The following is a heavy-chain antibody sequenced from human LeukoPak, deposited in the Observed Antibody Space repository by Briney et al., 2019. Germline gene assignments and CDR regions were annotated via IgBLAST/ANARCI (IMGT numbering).Heavy chain of an antibody. CDR1: GYSISSGYY. CDR2: IYHSGST. V-gene: IGHV4-38-2*02. J-gene: IGHJ3*02. CDR3: ARVLRFLEYAFDI. Sequence: SETLSLTCTVSGYSISSGYYWGWIRQPPGKGLEWIGSIYHSGSTYYNPSLKSRVTISVDTSKNQFSLKLSSVTAADTAVYYCARVLRFLEYAFDIWGQGTMVTVSS. D-gene: IGHD3-3*01.